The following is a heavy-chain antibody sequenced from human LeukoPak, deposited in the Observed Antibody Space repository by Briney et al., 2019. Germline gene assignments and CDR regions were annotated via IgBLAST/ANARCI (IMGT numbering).Heavy chain of an antibody. CDR2: INTNTGNP. Sequence: ASVKVSCKASGYIFTSYAMNWVRQAPGQGLEWMGWINTNTGNPTYAQGFTGRFVFSWDTSVSTAYLQISSLKAEDTAVYYCARDRSVGWGLLGDYCGHGTLVTLSS. D-gene: IGHD1-26*01. CDR1: GYIFTSYA. V-gene: IGHV7-4-1*02. J-gene: IGHJ4*01. CDR3: ARDRSVGWGLLGDY.